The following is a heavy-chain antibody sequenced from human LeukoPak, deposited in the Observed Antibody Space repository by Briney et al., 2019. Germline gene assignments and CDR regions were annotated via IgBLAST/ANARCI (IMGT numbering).Heavy chain of an antibody. CDR2: IDPKNGNR. CDR1: GYTFINND. V-gene: IGHV1-8*01. J-gene: IGHJ5*02. D-gene: IGHD2-15*01. Sequence: ASVKVSCKTSGYTFINNDINWVRQAPGQGLEWMAWIDPKNGNRGYAQNFQGRVTMTTDISINPAYLELSSLRSEDTAVYYCARSHTQKEFCGGGRCYPTVWWFDPWGQGTLVTVSS. CDR3: ARSHTQKEFCGGGRCYPTVWWFDP.